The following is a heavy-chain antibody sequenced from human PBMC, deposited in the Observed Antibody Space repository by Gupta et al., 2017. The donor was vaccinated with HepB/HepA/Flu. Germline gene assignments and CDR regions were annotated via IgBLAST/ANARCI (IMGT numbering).Heavy chain of an antibody. V-gene: IGHV3-48*02. D-gene: IGHD3-3*01. CDR3: SIDHVRNDVWSGYPDY. CDR2: ISSSSSTI. CDR1: GFTFNSYS. J-gene: IGHJ4*02. Sequence: EVQLVESGGGLVQPGGSLRLSCAVSGFTFNSYSMNWVRQAPGKGLEWVAYISSSSSTIYYADSGKGRFTISRDNEKNARDLKMNSLREEETAVYYCSIDHVRNDVWSGYPDYGGQGTMVIVSS.